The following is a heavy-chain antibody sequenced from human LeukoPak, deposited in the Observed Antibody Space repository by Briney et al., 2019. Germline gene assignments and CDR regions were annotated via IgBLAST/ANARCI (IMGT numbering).Heavy chain of an antibody. CDR1: GFTFSSYS. V-gene: IGHV3-21*01. Sequence: GGSLRLSCAASGFTFSSYSMNWVRQAPGKGLEWVSSISRSSSYIYYADSVKGRFPISRDNAKNSLYLQMNSLRAEDTAVYYCARVVIAAAGTGSGRWFDPWGQGTLVTVSS. CDR3: ARVVIAAAGTGSGRWFDP. CDR2: ISRSSSYI. D-gene: IGHD6-13*01. J-gene: IGHJ5*02.